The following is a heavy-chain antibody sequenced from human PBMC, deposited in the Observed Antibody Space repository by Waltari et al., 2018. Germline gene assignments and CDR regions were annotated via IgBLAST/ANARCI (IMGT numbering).Heavy chain of an antibody. Sequence: EVQLVQSGAEVKKPGESLKISCKGSGYSFTSYWIGWVRQMPGKGLEWMGSIYPGDFDTRYSPSFQGQVTISADKSISTAYLQWSSLKASDTAMYYCARGDYSSGWYYRGPFDYWGQGTLVTVSS. D-gene: IGHD6-19*01. CDR1: GYSFTSYW. J-gene: IGHJ4*02. CDR3: ARGDYSSGWYYRGPFDY. V-gene: IGHV5-51*01. CDR2: IYPGDFDT.